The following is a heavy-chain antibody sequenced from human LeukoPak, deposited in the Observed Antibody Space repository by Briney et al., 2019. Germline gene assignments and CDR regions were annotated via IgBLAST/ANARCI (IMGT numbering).Heavy chain of an antibody. Sequence: SGTLSLTCTVSGGSISSNSYYWGWLRQPPGAGLEWIGSIYYSGRTFYNTSLKSPVTISVDTSKNQFSLKLSSVTAADTAVYYCARRVVVTAREDGKYFQHWGQGTLDSVFS. CDR2: IYYSGRT. CDR3: ARRVVVTAREDGKYFQH. J-gene: IGHJ1*01. CDR1: GGSISSNSYY. D-gene: IGHD2-21*02. V-gene: IGHV4-39*01.